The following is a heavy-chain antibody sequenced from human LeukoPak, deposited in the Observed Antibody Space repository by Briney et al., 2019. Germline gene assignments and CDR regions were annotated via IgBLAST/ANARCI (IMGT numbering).Heavy chain of an antibody. CDR1: EYTFTDYY. CDR3: ARGGRSGYRYFDY. J-gene: IGHJ4*02. CDR2: ISPNTGGT. D-gene: IGHD5-18*01. Sequence: ASVKVSCKASEYTFTDYYIHWIRQAPGQGLEWMGRISPNTGGTDHAQEFRDKITMTRDTSISTAYIELSRLISDDTAVYYCARGGRSGYRYFDYWGQGTLVTVSS. V-gene: IGHV1-2*06.